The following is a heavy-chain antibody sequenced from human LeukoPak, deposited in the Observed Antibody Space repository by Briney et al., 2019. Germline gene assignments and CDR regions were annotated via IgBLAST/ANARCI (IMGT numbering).Heavy chain of an antibody. Sequence: GGSLRLSCAAPGFSFRSWWMLWVRQAPGKGLVSVSHINTDGSYTRYADSGMGRFTISRDNAKNTLYLQMNSLRGDDTGIYYCVTFGIDWYSSHWGQGALVTVSS. J-gene: IGHJ4*02. D-gene: IGHD3-9*01. CDR1: GFSFRSWW. CDR2: INTDGSYT. V-gene: IGHV3-74*01. CDR3: VTFGIDWYSSH.